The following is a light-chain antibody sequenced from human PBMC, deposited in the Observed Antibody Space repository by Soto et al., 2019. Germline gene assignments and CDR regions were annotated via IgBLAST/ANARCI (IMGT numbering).Light chain of an antibody. V-gene: IGLV1-44*01. J-gene: IGLJ3*02. CDR3: AAWDDSLNGFWV. CDR2: SNN. CDR1: SSNIGSNT. Sequence: QSVLTQPPSASGTPGQRVTISCSGSSSNIGSNTVNWYQQLPGTAPKLLIYSNNQWPSGVPDRFSGSKSGTSASLAISGLQSEDEADYYCAAWDDSLNGFWVFGGGTQLTVL.